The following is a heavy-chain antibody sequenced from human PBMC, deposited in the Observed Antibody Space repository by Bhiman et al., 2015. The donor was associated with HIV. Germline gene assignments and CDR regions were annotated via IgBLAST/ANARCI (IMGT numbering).Heavy chain of an antibody. CDR3: ARGSSSSLSAERFDP. CDR2: IYSGGST. V-gene: IGHV3-53*01. CDR1: GFTVSSNY. D-gene: IGHD6-6*01. J-gene: IGHJ5*02. Sequence: EVQLVESGGGLIQPGGSLRLSCAASGFTVSSNYMSWVRQAPGKGLEWVSVIYSGGSTYYADSVEGRFTISRDKSKNTLFLQMNSLRAEDTAVYYCARGSSSSLSAERFDPWGQGTLVTVSS.